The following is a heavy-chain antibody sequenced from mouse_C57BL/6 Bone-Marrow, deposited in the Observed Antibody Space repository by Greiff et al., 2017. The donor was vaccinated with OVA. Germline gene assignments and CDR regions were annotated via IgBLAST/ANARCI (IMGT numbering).Heavy chain of an antibody. Sequence: QVQLQQSGAELARPGASVKLSCKASGYTFTSYGISWVKQRTGQGLEWIGEIYPRSGNTYYNEKFKGKATLTADKSSSTAYMELRSLTSEDSAVYFCASGGYDYFGYWYFDVWGTGTTVTVSS. CDR2: IYPRSGNT. D-gene: IGHD2-4*01. V-gene: IGHV1-81*01. J-gene: IGHJ1*03. CDR3: ASGGYDYFGYWYFDV. CDR1: GYTFTSYG.